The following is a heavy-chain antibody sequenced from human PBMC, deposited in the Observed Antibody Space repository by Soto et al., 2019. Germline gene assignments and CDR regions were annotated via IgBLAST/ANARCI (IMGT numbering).Heavy chain of an antibody. V-gene: IGHV4-4*07. CDR2: IYSSGSS. J-gene: IGHJ4*02. CDR3: ARAVPRGLTPLYFDS. Sequence: SETLSLTCTVSGGSISSYYWSWVRQPAGKGLEWIGRIYSSGSSNYSPSLKSPVTMSVDTSKNQFSLKLNSVTAADTAVYYCARAVPRGLTPLYFDSSRQGTLVTV. CDR1: GGSISSYY. D-gene: IGHD5-12*01.